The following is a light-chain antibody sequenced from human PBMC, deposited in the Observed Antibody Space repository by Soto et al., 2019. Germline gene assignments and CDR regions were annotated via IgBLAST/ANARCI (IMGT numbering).Light chain of an antibody. V-gene: IGKV1-5*01. CDR2: EAS. Sequence: DIQMTQTPSTLSASVGDRVTITCRASQSISSWLAWYQQKPGKAPKLLIYEASTWHSGVPSRFSGSGSGTEFTLTISSLQSEDFAVYYCQQYNNWPITFGQGTRLEIK. CDR3: QQYNNWPIT. J-gene: IGKJ5*01. CDR1: QSISSW.